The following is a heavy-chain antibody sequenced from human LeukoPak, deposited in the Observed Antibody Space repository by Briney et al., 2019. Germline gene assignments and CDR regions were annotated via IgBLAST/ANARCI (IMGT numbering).Heavy chain of an antibody. V-gene: IGHV4-38-2*02. CDR3: AGGAVSVVPAVPYSSSWYAFDI. CDR1: GYSISSGYY. D-gene: IGHD6-13*01. Sequence: SETLSLTCTVSGYSISSGYYWGWIRQPPGKGLEWIGSIYHSGSTYYNPSLKNRVTISVDTSKNQFSLKLSSVTAADTAVYYCAGGAVSVVPAVPYSSSWYAFDIWGQGTMVTVSS. J-gene: IGHJ3*02. CDR2: IYHSGST.